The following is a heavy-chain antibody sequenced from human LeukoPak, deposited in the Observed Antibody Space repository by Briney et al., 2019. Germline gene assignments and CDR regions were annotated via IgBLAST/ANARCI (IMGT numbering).Heavy chain of an antibody. CDR1: GGSISTYY. Sequence: SETLSLTCTVYGGSISTYYWAWIRQSAGKELEWIGRISSSGTTNYNPSLKSRVTMSVNTSKNQFSLKLTSVTAADTAVYYCAKEGRSSTSGYWGQGVLVTVSS. J-gene: IGHJ4*02. CDR3: AKEGRSSTSGY. D-gene: IGHD2-2*01. CDR2: ISSSGTT. V-gene: IGHV4-4*07.